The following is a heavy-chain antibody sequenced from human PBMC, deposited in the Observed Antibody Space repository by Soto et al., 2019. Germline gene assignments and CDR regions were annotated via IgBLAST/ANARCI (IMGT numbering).Heavy chain of an antibody. Sequence: EVQLVESGGGLVQPGGSLRLSCAVSGFTLSDHFMDWVRQAPGKGLEWVGRTKHKASSYATEYAASVKGRFTISRDDSYNSLNLQMSSLRTEDTAVYYCVAYLSYYVHWGQGTLVTVSS. D-gene: IGHD3-10*02. CDR3: VAYLSYYVH. CDR2: TKHKASSYAT. V-gene: IGHV3-72*01. J-gene: IGHJ4*02. CDR1: GFTLSDHF.